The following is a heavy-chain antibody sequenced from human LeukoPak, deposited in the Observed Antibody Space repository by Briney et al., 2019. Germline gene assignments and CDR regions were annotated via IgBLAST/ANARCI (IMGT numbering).Heavy chain of an antibody. CDR1: GRSISSYY. Sequence: SETLSLTCTVSGRSISSYYWSWIRQPPGKGLEWIGYIYYSGSTNYNPSIKSRVTISVDTSKNQFSLKLSSVTAADTAVYYCARGMYSSSWFFDYWGQGTLVTVSS. CDR2: IYYSGST. D-gene: IGHD6-13*01. V-gene: IGHV4-59*01. J-gene: IGHJ4*02. CDR3: ARGMYSSSWFFDY.